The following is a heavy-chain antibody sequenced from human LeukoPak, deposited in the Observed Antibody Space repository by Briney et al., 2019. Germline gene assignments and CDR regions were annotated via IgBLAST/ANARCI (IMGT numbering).Heavy chain of an antibody. J-gene: IGHJ4*02. V-gene: IGHV3-21*01. Sequence: GGSLRLSCAASGFTFSSYSMNRVRQAPGKGLEWVSSISSSSSYIYYADSVKGRFTISRDNAKNSLYLQMNSLRAEDTAVYYCARAPGRNFFDYWGQGTLVTVSS. CDR2: ISSSSSYI. CDR3: ARAPGRNFFDY. D-gene: IGHD2-15*01. CDR1: GFTFSSYS.